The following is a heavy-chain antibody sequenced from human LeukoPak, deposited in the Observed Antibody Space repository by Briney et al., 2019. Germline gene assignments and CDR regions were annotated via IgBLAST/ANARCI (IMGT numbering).Heavy chain of an antibody. D-gene: IGHD5-24*01. CDR1: GGSISSYY. V-gene: IGHV4-59*08. CDR3: ARHHQITLFDP. CDR2: IYYSGST. Sequence: PSETLSLTCTVSGGSISSYYWSWIRQPPGKGLEWIGYIYYSGSTNYNPSLKSRVTISADTSKNQFSLKLSSVTAADTAVYYCARHHQITLFDPWGQGTLVTVSS. J-gene: IGHJ5*02.